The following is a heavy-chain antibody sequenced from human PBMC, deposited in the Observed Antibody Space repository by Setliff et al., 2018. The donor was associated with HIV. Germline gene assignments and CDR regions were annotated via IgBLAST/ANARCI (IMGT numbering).Heavy chain of an antibody. CDR3: ARSVPDSAYRPTDY. J-gene: IGHJ4*02. CDR1: GFIFGDYH. V-gene: IGHV3-72*01. CDR2: GRHKRNSYTT. D-gene: IGHD3-22*01. Sequence: GGSLRLSCAASGFIFGDYHMDWVRQVPGKGLEWVGRGRHKRNSYTTEYAASVKGRFTISRDDSTNSVHLQMNSLRTEDTAVYYCARSVPDSAYRPTDYWGQGTQVTVSS.